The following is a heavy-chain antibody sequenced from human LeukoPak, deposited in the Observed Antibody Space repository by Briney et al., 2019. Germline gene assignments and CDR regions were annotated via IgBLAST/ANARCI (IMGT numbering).Heavy chain of an antibody. V-gene: IGHV4-59*08. CDR2: IYYSGST. D-gene: IGHD3-22*01. J-gene: IGHJ4*02. CDR3: ARLGYVKDDYYDAFDY. CDR1: GGSISSYY. Sequence: SETLSLTCTVSGGSISSYYWSWIRQPPGKGLEWIGYIYYSGSTNYNPSLKSRVTISVDTSKNQFSLKPSSVTAADTAVYYCARLGYVKDDYYDAFDYWGQGTLVTVSS.